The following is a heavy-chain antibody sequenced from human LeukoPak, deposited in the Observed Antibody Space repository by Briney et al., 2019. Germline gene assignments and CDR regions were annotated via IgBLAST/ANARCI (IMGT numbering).Heavy chain of an antibody. CDR3: AKSGYNRFDY. V-gene: IGHV3-23*01. CDR1: GFTFSSSA. CDR2: ISGSDSST. D-gene: IGHD5-24*01. J-gene: IGHJ4*02. Sequence: PGGSLRLSCAASGFTFSSSAMSWVRQAPWKGLEWVSTISGSDSSTHYADSVKGRFTISRDNSKNTLYLQMNSLRADDTAVYYCAKSGYNRFDYWGQGTLVTVSS.